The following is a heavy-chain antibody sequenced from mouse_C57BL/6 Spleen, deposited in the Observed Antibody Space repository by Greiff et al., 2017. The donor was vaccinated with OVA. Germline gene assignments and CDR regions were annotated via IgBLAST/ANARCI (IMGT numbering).Heavy chain of an antibody. CDR2: IDPETGGT. CDR1: GYTFTDYE. CDR3: TSQGDGWSWLAY. J-gene: IGHJ3*01. D-gene: IGHD2-3*01. Sequence: VQLQQSGAELVRPGASVTLSCKASGYTFTDYEMHWVKQTPVHGLEWIGAIDPETGGTAYNQKFKGKAILTADKSSSTAYMERRSLTSEASAVCYCTSQGDGWSWLAYWGQGTLVTVSA. V-gene: IGHV1-15*01.